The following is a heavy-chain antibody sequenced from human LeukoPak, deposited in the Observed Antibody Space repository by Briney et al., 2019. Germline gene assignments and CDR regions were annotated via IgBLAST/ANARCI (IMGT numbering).Heavy chain of an antibody. V-gene: IGHV4-34*01. CDR2: INHSGNT. CDR1: GGSFNDHF. D-gene: IGHD3-10*01. J-gene: IGHJ4*02. Sequence: SETLSLTCGVYGGSFNDHFWSWIRQPPGKGLEWIGEINHSGNTNYNPSLMSRVIISVDTSKNQFSLKLSSVTAADTAVYYCARSYGSGSYYNSPHGYWGQGTLVTVSS. CDR3: ARSYGSGSYYNSPHGY.